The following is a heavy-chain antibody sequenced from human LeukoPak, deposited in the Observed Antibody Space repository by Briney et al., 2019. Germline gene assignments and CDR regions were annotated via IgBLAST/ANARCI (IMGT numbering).Heavy chain of an antibody. V-gene: IGHV3-74*01. CDR2: VHGDGYSI. D-gene: IGHD1-26*01. Sequence: PGGSLRLSCTAPGFPFSSYAIYWVRQAPGKGLVWVARVHGDGYSISYADSVRGRFTISRDNAKDTLYLHMNSLRPEDTAVYYCATAQVGAPTDFWGQGTRVTVSS. J-gene: IGHJ4*02. CDR3: ATAQVGAPTDF. CDR1: GFPFSSYA.